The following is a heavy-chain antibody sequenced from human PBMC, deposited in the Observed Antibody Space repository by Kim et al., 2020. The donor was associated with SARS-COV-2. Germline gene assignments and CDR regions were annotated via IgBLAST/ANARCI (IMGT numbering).Heavy chain of an antibody. Sequence: NKYYADTLKGRFTISRDDSKSTLYLQMNSLRAEDTAVYYCAKDSPYYGSGAGDYWGQGTLVTVSS. V-gene: IGHV3-30*02. J-gene: IGHJ4*02. CDR2: NK. D-gene: IGHD3-10*01. CDR3: AKDSPYYGSGAGDY.